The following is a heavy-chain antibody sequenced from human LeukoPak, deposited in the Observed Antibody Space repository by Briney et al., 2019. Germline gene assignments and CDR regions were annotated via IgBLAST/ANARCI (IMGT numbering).Heavy chain of an antibody. CDR3: ARVPFIVPYFDY. CDR2: INHSGST. V-gene: IGHV4-34*01. Sequence: SETLSLTCAVYGGSFSGYYWSWIRQPPGKGLEWIGEINHSGSTNYNPSLKSRVTISVDTSKNQFSLKLCSVTAADTAVYYCARVPFIVPYFDYWGQGTLVTVSS. D-gene: IGHD2-2*01. J-gene: IGHJ4*02. CDR1: GGSFSGYY.